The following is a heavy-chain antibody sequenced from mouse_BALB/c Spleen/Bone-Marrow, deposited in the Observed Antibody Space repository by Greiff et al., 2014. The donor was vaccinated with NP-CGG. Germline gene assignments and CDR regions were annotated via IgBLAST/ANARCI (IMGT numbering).Heavy chain of an antibody. CDR3: ARDSSGYFDY. CDR1: GFTFSSYA. J-gene: IGHJ2*01. CDR2: ISSGGSYT. V-gene: IGHV5-9-4*01. Sequence: EVQGVESGGGLVKPGGSLKLSCAASGFTFSSYAMSWVRQSPEKRLEWVAEISSGGSYTYYPDTVTGRFTISRDNAKNTLYLEMSSLRSEDTVMYYCARDSSGYFDYWGQGTTLTVSS. D-gene: IGHD3-1*01.